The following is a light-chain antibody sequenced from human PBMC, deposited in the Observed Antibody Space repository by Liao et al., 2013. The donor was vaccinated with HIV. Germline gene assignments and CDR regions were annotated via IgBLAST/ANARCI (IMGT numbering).Light chain of an antibody. J-gene: IGLJ1*01. CDR3: QVWDSKIDYV. CDR2: SDS. Sequence: SYELTQPSSVSVSPGQTAMITCSGDVLAKKYARWFQQKPGQAPVLVIYSDSDRPSGIPARFSGSNSGNTATLTISGVEAGDEADYYCQVWDSKIDYVFGGGTKVTVL. V-gene: IGLV3-27*01. CDR1: VLAKKY.